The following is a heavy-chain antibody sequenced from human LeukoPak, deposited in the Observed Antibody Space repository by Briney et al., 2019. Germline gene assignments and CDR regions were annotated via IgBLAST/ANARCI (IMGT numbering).Heavy chain of an antibody. Sequence: QTGGSLRLSCATSGFTFSSYAMSWVRQAPGKGLEWVSVISGSGGSTSYAESVKGRFTISRDNSKSTLFLQMNSLRAEDTAMYYCARVQGGGYRTADYWGQGTLVTVSS. J-gene: IGHJ4*02. D-gene: IGHD6-19*01. V-gene: IGHV3-23*01. CDR3: ARVQGGGYRTADY. CDR1: GFTFSSYA. CDR2: ISGSGGST.